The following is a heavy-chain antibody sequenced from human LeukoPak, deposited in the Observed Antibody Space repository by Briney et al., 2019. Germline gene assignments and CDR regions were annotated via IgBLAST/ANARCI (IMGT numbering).Heavy chain of an antibody. J-gene: IGHJ5*02. V-gene: IGHV3-48*04. CDR2: ISSSSDTI. CDR1: GFTFGPYT. Sequence: GGSLRLSCAASGFTFGPYTMNWVRQAPGKGLEWVSYISSSSDTIYYADSVKGRFTISRDNAKNSLYLQMNSLRAEDTAVYYCARDRRIGARIRPSSWPQGRWFDPWGQGTLVTVSS. CDR3: ARDRRIGARIRPSSWPQGRWFDP. D-gene: IGHD6-13*01.